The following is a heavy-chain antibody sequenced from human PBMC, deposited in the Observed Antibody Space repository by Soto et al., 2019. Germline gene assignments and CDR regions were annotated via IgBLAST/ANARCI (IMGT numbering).Heavy chain of an antibody. CDR1: GLSHSNRKMC. J-gene: IGHJ6*01. CDR2: IDWDDDK. Sequence: PEQTLTQDCRSWGLSHSNRKMCVSWIRQPPGKALEWLALIDWDDDKYYSTSLKTRLTISKDTSKNQVVLTMTNMDPVDTATYYCARMGGYSYGHTFYYYYGMDVCGQAT. D-gene: IGHD5-18*01. CDR3: ARMGGYSYGHTFYYYYGMDV. V-gene: IGHV2-70*01.